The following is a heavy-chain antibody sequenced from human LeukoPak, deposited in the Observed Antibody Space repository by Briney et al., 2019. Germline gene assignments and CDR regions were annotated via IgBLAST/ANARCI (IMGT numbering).Heavy chain of an antibody. CDR3: ARAGGYSYAQNYYMDV. Sequence: GASVKVSCKASGYTFTGYYMHWVRQAPGQGLEWMGWINPNSGGTNYAQKFQGRVTMTRDTSISTAYMELSRLRSDDTAVYYCARAGGYSYAQNYYMDVWAKGTTVTVSS. V-gene: IGHV1-2*02. D-gene: IGHD5-18*01. CDR1: GYTFTGYY. J-gene: IGHJ6*03. CDR2: INPNSGGT.